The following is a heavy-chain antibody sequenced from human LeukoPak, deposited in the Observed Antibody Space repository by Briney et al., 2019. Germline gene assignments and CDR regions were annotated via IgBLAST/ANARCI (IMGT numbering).Heavy chain of an antibody. J-gene: IGHJ4*02. CDR1: GFTFSSYG. D-gene: IGHD5-12*01. CDR3: ARGPSGYHNN. CDR2: ISGSGGST. Sequence: GGSLRLSCAASGFTFSSYGMSWVRQAPGKGLEWVSAISGSGGSTYYADSVKGRFTISRDNSKNTLYLQTNSLRAEDTAVYYCARGPSGYHNNGGQGTLVTVSS. V-gene: IGHV3-23*01.